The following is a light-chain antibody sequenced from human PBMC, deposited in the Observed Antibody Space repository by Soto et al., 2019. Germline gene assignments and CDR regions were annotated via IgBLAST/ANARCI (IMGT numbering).Light chain of an antibody. CDR2: SNN. V-gene: IGLV1-47*02. CDR3: ATWDDSLSGHYV. Sequence: QSVLPQPPSASGTPGQRVTISCSGSSSNIGSNYVCWYQHLPGPAPKLLIYSNNQRPSGVPDRFSGSKSGTSASLAISGLRSEDEADYYCATWDDSLSGHYVFGTGTKLTVL. J-gene: IGLJ1*01. CDR1: SSNIGSNY.